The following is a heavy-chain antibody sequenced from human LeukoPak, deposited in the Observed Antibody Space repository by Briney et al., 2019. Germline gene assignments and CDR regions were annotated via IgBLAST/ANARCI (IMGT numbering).Heavy chain of an antibody. D-gene: IGHD2-21*01. V-gene: IGHV3-23*01. J-gene: IGHJ6*03. CDR1: GFTFSRYG. CDR2: ISGIGGST. Sequence: GGSLRLSCAASGFTFSRYGMSWVRQAPGKGLEWVSAISGIGGSTYYADSVKGRFTISRDNSKNTLYLQMNSLRAEDTAVYYCARGAYCGGDCYYYMDVWGKGTTVTVSS. CDR3: ARGAYCGGDCYYYMDV.